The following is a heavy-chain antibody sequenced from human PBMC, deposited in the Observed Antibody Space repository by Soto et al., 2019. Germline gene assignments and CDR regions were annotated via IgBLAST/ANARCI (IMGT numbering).Heavy chain of an antibody. V-gene: IGHV1-69*06. J-gene: IGHJ3*02. D-gene: IGHD3-22*01. CDR2: ISPIFGTA. Sequence: QVQLVQSGAEVKKPGSSVKVSCKASGGTFSSYAISWVRQAPGQGLEWMGGISPIFGTANYAQKFQGRVTITADKSTSTAYMELSSLRSEDTAVYYCAGDSSGYNHDAFDIWGQGTMVTVSS. CDR1: GGTFSSYA. CDR3: AGDSSGYNHDAFDI.